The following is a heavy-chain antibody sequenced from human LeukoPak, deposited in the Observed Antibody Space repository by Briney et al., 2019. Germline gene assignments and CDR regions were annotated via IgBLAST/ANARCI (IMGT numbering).Heavy chain of an antibody. CDR3: ARGGSGWYYFDY. CDR2: TYYRSKLYN. J-gene: IGHJ4*02. V-gene: IGHV6-1*01. CDR1: GDTFSSNSAA. Sequence: SQTLSLTCAVSGDTFSSNSAAWNWIRQAPSRGLEWLVRTYYRSKLYNDYAVSVKSRITINPDTSKNQFSLQLNSVTPEDTAVYYCARGGSGWYYFDYWGQGTLVTVSS. D-gene: IGHD6-19*01.